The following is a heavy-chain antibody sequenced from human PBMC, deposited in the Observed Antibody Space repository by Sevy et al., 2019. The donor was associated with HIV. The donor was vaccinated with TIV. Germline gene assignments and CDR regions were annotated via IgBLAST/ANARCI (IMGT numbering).Heavy chain of an antibody. CDR1: GYNFIGYY. Sequence: ASVKVSCKASGYNFIGYYVHWVRQAPGQGLEWIGRINPLNGDTKYAQKFQGRVTMTRDMSVSTAYMEVSRLKSDDTAIYSCAGQTSGWYDWFDPWGQGTLVTVSS. D-gene: IGHD6-19*01. V-gene: IGHV1-2*06. CDR2: INPLNGDT. CDR3: AGQTSGWYDWFDP. J-gene: IGHJ5*02.